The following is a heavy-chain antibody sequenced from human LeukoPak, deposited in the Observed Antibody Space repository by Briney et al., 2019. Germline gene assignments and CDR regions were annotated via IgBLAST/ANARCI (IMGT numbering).Heavy chain of an antibody. J-gene: IGHJ4*02. Sequence: PGGSLRLSCAASGFTFSSYEMNWVRQAPGKGLEWVSYISSSGSTIYYADSVKGRFTISRDNAKNSLYLQMNSLRAEDTAVYYCAREDDGSAYYHGKCDYWGQGTLVTVS. V-gene: IGHV3-48*03. CDR1: GFTFSSYE. CDR3: AREDDGSAYYHGKCDY. CDR2: ISSSGSTI. D-gene: IGHD3-22*01.